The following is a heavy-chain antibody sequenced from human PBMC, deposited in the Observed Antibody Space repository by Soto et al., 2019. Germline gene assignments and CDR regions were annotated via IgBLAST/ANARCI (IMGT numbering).Heavy chain of an antibody. CDR3: ATVRWELHDAFDI. CDR2: IYHSGMT. CDR1: GGSISTGGYY. V-gene: IGHV4-31*03. Sequence: QVQLQESGPGLVKPSQTLSLTCTVSGGSISTGGYYWSCIRQHPRRGLEWIGYIYHSGMTFSNPSLQSRVAISIDTSKNKFSLKLSSVTAADTAVYYCATVRWELHDAFDIWGQGTMVSVSS. D-gene: IGHD1-26*01. J-gene: IGHJ3*02.